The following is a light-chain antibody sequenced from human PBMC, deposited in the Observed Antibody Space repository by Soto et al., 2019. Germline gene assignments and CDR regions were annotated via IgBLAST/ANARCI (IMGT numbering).Light chain of an antibody. J-gene: IGKJ5*01. Sequence: EIVMTQSPATLSVSPGEGATLSCRASQSFRTKLAWYQQKAGQAPRLLIYGASTRASGVSDRFSGSGSGTEYTLTISRLQSEDFAVYYCQQYDTWPSITFGQGTRLEIK. V-gene: IGKV3-15*01. CDR3: QQYDTWPSIT. CDR1: QSFRTK. CDR2: GAS.